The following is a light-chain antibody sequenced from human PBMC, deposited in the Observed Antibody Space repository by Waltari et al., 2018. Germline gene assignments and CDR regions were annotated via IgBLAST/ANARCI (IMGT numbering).Light chain of an antibody. CDR1: QCISSW. CDR2: KAS. Sequence: DVQMTQSPSTLSASVGDTVTITCRASQCISSWLAWYQQKAGKAPKVLISKASTLESGVPSRFSGSGSGTEFTLTISNLQPDDFATYYCQQYNTYYTFGQGTILEIK. J-gene: IGKJ2*01. V-gene: IGKV1-5*03. CDR3: QQYNTYYT.